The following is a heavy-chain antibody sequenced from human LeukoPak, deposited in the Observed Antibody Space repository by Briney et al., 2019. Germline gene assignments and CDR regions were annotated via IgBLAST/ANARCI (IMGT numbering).Heavy chain of an antibody. J-gene: IGHJ4*02. CDR3: ARDYNYAFDN. CDR2: IGISSGNT. CDR1: GFTFSSYS. D-gene: IGHD3-16*01. Sequence: GGSLRLSCTASGFTFSSYSMNWVRQAPGKGLEWISYIGISSGNTKYADSVKGRFTISGDNAKNSLYLQMNSLRVEDTAVYYCARDYNYAFDNWGQGTLVAVSS. V-gene: IGHV3-48*04.